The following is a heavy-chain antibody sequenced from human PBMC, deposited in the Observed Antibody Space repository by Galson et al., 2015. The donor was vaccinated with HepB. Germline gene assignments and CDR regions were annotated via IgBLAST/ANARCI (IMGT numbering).Heavy chain of an antibody. CDR2: INPSGGST. J-gene: IGHJ3*02. CDR3: AKPVTAMVIVGYAFDI. D-gene: IGHD5-18*01. CDR1: GYTFTSYY. Sequence: SVKVSCKASGYTFTSYYMHWVRQAPGQGLEWMGIINPSGGSTSYAQKLQGRVTMTRDTSTSTVYMELNSLRAEDTAVYYCAKPVTAMVIVGYAFDIWGQGTMVTVSS. V-gene: IGHV1-46*04.